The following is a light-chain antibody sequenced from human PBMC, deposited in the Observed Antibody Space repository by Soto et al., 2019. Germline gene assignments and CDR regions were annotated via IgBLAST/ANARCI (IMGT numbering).Light chain of an antibody. Sequence: EIVLTQSPATLSLSPGERANLSCGASQRIVSSLAWYQQKAGQAPRLLIYGDSTRAAGVPARVSGSGSGTDFTLTISGLETEDFAVYFCLHRNNWPPRFTFGPGTAV. J-gene: IGKJ3*01. CDR3: LHRNNWPPRFT. CDR2: GDS. CDR1: QRIVSS. V-gene: IGKV3-11*01.